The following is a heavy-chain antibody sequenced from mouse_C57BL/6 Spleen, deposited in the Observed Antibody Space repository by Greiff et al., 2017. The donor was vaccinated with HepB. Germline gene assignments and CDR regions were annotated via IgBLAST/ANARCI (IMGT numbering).Heavy chain of an antibody. CDR1: GYTFTDYN. CDR3: ARGDHYSNPYAMDY. CDR2: INPNNGGT. V-gene: IGHV1-18*01. J-gene: IGHJ4*01. Sequence: EVQLQESGPELVKPGASVKIPCKASGYTFTDYNMDWVKQSHGKSLEWIGDINPNNGGTIYNQKFKGKATLTVDKSSSTAYMELRSLTSEDTAVYYCARGDHYSNPYAMDYWGQGTSVTVSS. D-gene: IGHD2-5*01.